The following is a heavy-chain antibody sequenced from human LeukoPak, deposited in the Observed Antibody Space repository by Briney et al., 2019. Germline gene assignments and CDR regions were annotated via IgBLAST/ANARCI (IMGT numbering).Heavy chain of an antibody. CDR1: GYSISSGYY. J-gene: IGHJ4*02. Sequence: SETLSLTCTVSGYSISSGYYWGWIRQPPGKGLEWIGSIYHSGSTYYNPSLKSRVTISGDTSKNQLSLKLRSVTAADTAMYYCGREVVKEIGGWVDSWGQGTLVTVSS. CDR2: IYHSGST. D-gene: IGHD6-19*01. CDR3: GREVVKEIGGWVDS. V-gene: IGHV4-38-2*02.